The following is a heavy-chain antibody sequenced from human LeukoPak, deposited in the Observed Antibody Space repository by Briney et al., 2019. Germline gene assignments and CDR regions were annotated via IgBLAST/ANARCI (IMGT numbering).Heavy chain of an antibody. V-gene: IGHV1-69*02. CDR2: IIPILGIA. D-gene: IGHD4-17*01. CDR1: GGTFSSYT. J-gene: IGHJ4*02. Sequence: GASVKVSCKASGGTFSSYTISWVRQAPGQGLEWMGRIIPILGIANYAQKFQGRVTITADKSTSTAYMELSSLRSEDTAVYYCARRELTTPTYFDYWGQGTLVTVSS. CDR3: ARRELTTPTYFDY.